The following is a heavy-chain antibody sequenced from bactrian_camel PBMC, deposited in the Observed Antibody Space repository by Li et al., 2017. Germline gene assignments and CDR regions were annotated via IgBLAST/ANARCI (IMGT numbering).Heavy chain of an antibody. CDR2: INTISTTT. J-gene: IGHJ4*01. V-gene: IGHV3S40*01. D-gene: IGHD6*01. CDR3: AKLTTADGGCRYSYGYDY. Sequence: LVESGGGLVQPGGSLRLSCAASGFRFGDYVMTWLRQAPGKGLEWVATINTISTTTYVAESVKGRFSISRDNAKNTVYLQLNSLKTEDMAMYYCAKLTTADGGCRYSYGYDYWGQGTQVTVS. CDR1: GFRFGDYV.